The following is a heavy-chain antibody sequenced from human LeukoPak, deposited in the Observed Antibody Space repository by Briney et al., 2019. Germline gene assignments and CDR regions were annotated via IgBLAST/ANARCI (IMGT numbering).Heavy chain of an antibody. D-gene: IGHD3-10*01. Sequence: PGRSLRLSCAASGFTFDDYAMHWVRQAPGKGLEWVSGISWNSGSIGYADSVKGRFTISRDNAKNSLYLQMNSLRAEDTAVYYCARDDLYGSQHWGQGTLVTVSS. CDR2: ISWNSGSI. CDR1: GFTFDDYA. CDR3: ARDDLYGSQH. V-gene: IGHV3-9*01. J-gene: IGHJ1*01.